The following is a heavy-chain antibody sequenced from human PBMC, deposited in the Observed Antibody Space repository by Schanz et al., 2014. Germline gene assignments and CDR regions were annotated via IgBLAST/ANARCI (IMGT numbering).Heavy chain of an antibody. CDR3: AKPVFPINYNWFFDL. V-gene: IGHV3-53*01. CDR1: GFTVNTNY. J-gene: IGHJ2*01. CDR2: MYINSGST. D-gene: IGHD3-10*01. Sequence: EVQLVESGGCLIQPWGSLRLSCAVSGFTVNTNYMSWVRQAPGKGLEWISSMYINSGSTQYADSVKGRFIISRDSSKNTLYLQMNSLRAEDTAVYYCAKPVFPINYNWFFDLWGRGTLVIVSS.